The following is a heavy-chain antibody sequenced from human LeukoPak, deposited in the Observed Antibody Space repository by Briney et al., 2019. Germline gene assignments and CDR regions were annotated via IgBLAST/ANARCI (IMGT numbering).Heavy chain of an antibody. CDR3: AYSDCDGWFDP. CDR2: IYYSGNT. J-gene: IGHJ5*02. V-gene: IGHV4-39*01. CDR1: GDSISTSNSY. D-gene: IGHD5-12*01. Sequence: SSETLSLTCTVCGDSISTSNSYWGWIRQPPGKGLEWIGSIYYSGNTYYNASLKSRVTISVDTSKNQFSLKLTSVTAADTAVYYCAYSDCDGWFDPWGQGTLVTVSS.